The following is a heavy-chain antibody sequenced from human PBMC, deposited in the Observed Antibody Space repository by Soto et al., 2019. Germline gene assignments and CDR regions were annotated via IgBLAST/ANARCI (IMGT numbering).Heavy chain of an antibody. Sequence: QLHLVQSGAVVKKPGASVTVSCSASGYPVTAYYMHWVRQAPGRGLEWMGGINPATGAAKYTQTLPGRVTMSRDTSTSTVFMELSGLISEDPALFYCARGGGVGVAGSDAFDMWGQGTLVTVSP. CDR3: ARGGGVGVAGSDAFDM. CDR1: GYPVTAYY. J-gene: IGHJ3*02. V-gene: IGHV1-2*02. CDR2: INPATGAA. D-gene: IGHD2-15*01.